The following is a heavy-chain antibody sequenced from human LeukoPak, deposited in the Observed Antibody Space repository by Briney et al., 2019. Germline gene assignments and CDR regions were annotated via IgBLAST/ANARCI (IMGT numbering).Heavy chain of an antibody. J-gene: IGHJ3*02. CDR2: ISYDGSNK. CDR1: GFTFSSYG. CDR3: ANGYYDSSGYYGLDAFDI. Sequence: PGGSLRLSCAASGFTFSSYGMHWVRQAPGKGLEWVAVISYDGSNKYYADSVKGRFTISRDNSKNTLYLQMSSLRAKDTAVYYCANGYYDSSGYYGLDAFDIWGQGTMVTVSS. V-gene: IGHV3-30*18. D-gene: IGHD3-22*01.